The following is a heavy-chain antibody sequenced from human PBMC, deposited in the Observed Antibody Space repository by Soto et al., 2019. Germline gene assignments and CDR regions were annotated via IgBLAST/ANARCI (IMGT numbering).Heavy chain of an antibody. CDR1: GYTLTELS. J-gene: IGHJ4*02. CDR2: FDPEDGET. V-gene: IGHV1-24*01. Sequence: GASVKVSCKVSGYTLTELSMHWVRQAPGKGLEWMGGFDPEDGETIYAQKFQGRVTMTEDTSTDTAYMELSSLRSEDTAVYYCATALPAPAAVYFDYWGQGTLVTVSS. D-gene: IGHD2-15*01. CDR3: ATALPAPAAVYFDY.